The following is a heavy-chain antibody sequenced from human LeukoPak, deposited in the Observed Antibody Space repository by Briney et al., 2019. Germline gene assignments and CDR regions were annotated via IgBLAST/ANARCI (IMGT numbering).Heavy chain of an antibody. CDR3: ARDYYGSGSYYNPTLDY. CDR1: GYTFTSYG. CDR2: ISAYNGNT. V-gene: IGHV1-18*01. J-gene: IGHJ4*02. D-gene: IGHD3-10*01. Sequence: ASVKVSCKASGYTFTSYGISWVQQAPGQGLEWMGWISAYNGNTNYAQKLQGRVTMTTDTSTSTAYMELRSLRSDDTAVYYCARDYYGSGSYYNPTLDYWGQGTLVTVSS.